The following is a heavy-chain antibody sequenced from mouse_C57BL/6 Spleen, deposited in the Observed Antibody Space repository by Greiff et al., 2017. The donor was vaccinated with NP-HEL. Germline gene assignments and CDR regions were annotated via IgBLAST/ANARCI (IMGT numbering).Heavy chain of an antibody. V-gene: IGHV8-12*01. Sequence: QVTLKESGPGILQSSQSLSLTCSFSGFSLSTSGMGVSWIRQPSGKGLEWPVHIYGDDDKRYNPSLKSQHTISQDTSRNQVFHKITSVYTADTATDYCARAVVATGNAMDYWGQGTSVTFSS. CDR1: GFSLSTSGMG. D-gene: IGHD1-1*01. CDR2: IYGDDDK. J-gene: IGHJ4*01. CDR3: ARAVVATGNAMDY.